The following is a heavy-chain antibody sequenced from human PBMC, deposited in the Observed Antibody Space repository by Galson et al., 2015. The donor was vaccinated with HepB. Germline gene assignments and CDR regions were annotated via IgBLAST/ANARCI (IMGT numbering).Heavy chain of an antibody. CDR3: AKDYYDLMRASFGVGN. CDR1: GFTFSSYG. D-gene: IGHD3-3*01. V-gene: IGHV3-30*18. Sequence: SLRLSCAASGFTFSSYGMHWVRQAPGKGLEWVAVISYDGSNKYYADSVKGRFTISRDNSKNTLYLQMNSLRAEDTAVYYCAKDYYDLMRASFGVGNWGQGTLVTVSS. CDR2: ISYDGSNK. J-gene: IGHJ4*02.